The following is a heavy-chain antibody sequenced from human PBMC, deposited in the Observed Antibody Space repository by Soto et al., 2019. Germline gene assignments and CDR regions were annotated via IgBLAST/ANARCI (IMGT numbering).Heavy chain of an antibody. J-gene: IGHJ3*02. CDR1: GFTFDDYG. CDR3: AREKTRVGAFDI. V-gene: IGHV3-20*04. Sequence: GGTLRLSCAASGFTFDDYGMWCVRQAPGKGLERVTGINWNGGSTGYADSVTGRFTISRDNAKNSLYLQMNSLRAEDTALYYCAREKTRVGAFDIWGQETMITVSS. CDR2: INWNGGST.